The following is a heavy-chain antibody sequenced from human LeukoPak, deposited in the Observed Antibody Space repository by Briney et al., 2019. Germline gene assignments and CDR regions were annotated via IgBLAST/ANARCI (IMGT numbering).Heavy chain of an antibody. CDR1: GFSVSSNY. J-gene: IGHJ4*02. CDR2: IYSGGGI. V-gene: IGHV3-66*01. CDR3: ARDSHRGF. Sequence: GGSLRLSCAVSGFSVSSNYVSWVRQAPGKGLEWVSVIYSGGGIYYADSVKGRFTSSRDSSKNMMYLQLNSLRVEDTAVYFCARDSHRGFWGQGALVTVSS.